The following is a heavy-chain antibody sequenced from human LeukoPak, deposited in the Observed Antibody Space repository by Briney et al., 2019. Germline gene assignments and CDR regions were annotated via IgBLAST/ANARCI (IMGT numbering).Heavy chain of an antibody. CDR3: ARDQDGEYYDSSGYDY. CDR2: ISAYNGNT. V-gene: IGHV1-18*01. CDR1: GYTFTSYG. Sequence: GASVKVSCKASGYTFTSYGISWVRQAPGQGLEWMGWISAYNGNTNYAQKLQGRVTMTTDTSTSTAYMELRSLRSDDTAVYYCARDQDGEYYDSSGYDYWGQGTLVTVSS. D-gene: IGHD3-22*01. J-gene: IGHJ4*02.